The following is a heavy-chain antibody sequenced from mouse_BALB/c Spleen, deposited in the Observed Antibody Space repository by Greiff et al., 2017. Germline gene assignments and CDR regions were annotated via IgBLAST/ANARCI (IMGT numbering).Heavy chain of an antibody. V-gene: IGHV3-2*02. CDR3: ARWGVGPWFAY. CDR2: ISYSGST. CDR1: GYSITSDYA. Sequence: VQLKESGPGLVKPSQSLSLTCTVTGYSITSDYAWNWIRQFPGNKLEWMGYISYSGSTSYNPSLKSRISITRDTSKNQFFLQLNSVTTEDTATYYCARWGVGPWFAYWGQGTLVTVSA. D-gene: IGHD4-1*01. J-gene: IGHJ3*01.